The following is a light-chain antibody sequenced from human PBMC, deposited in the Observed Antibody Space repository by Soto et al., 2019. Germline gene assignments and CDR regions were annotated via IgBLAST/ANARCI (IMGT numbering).Light chain of an antibody. V-gene: IGKV3-20*01. CDR1: QSVSSSY. CDR2: GAS. CDR3: QQYGSSTVT. J-gene: IGKJ1*01. Sequence: EIVLTQSPGTLSLSPGERATLSCRASQSVSSSYLAWYQQKPGQAPRLLIYGASSRATGIPDRFSGSGSGTDFTLTISRLEAEDFAVYYCQQYGSSTVTFGQGTKVEIK.